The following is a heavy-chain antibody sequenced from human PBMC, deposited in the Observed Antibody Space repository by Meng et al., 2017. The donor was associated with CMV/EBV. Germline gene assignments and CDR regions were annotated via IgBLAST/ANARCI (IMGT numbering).Heavy chain of an antibody. J-gene: IGHJ6*02. CDR3: ATTWDDCGGDCYSLYYYGMDV. CDR2: ISSSSSTI. D-gene: IGHD2-21*01. Sequence: GESLKISCAASGFTFSSYSMNWVRQAPGKGLEWVSYISSSSSTIYYADSVKGRFTISRDNAKNSLYLQMNSLRAEDMAVYYCATTWDDCGGDCYSLYYYGMDVWGQGTTVTVSS. V-gene: IGHV3-48*04. CDR1: GFTFSSYS.